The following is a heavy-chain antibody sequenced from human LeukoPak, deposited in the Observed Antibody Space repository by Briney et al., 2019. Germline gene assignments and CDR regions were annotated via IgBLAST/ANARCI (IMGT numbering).Heavy chain of an antibody. CDR1: GLTFSTYG. V-gene: IGHV3-30*02. D-gene: IGHD2-8*01. Sequence: PGASLGLSGAAPGLTFSTYGMNWARKAPGKGLGGVAFIRYDGSNKYYADSVKGRFTISRDNPKNTLYLQMNSLRAEDTAVYYCARRYCSNGVCHLDYWGQGTLVTVSS. CDR2: IRYDGSNK. J-gene: IGHJ4*02. CDR3: ARRYCSNGVCHLDY.